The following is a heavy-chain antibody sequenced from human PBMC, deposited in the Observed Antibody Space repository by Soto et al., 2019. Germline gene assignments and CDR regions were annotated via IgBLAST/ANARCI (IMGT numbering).Heavy chain of an antibody. J-gene: IGHJ4*02. D-gene: IGHD1-1*01. Sequence: EVQLVESGGGFVQPGGSLRLSCAASGFTFTHYRIHWVRQPPGKGLEWVGRINSDGARIEYGDSVKGRFTISRDNAHNMVFLQMNSLTDEDSGVYFCARVGDWNYVQDFWGQGTLVTVSS. V-gene: IGHV3-74*03. CDR1: GFTFTHYR. CDR3: ARVGDWNYVQDF. CDR2: INSDGARI.